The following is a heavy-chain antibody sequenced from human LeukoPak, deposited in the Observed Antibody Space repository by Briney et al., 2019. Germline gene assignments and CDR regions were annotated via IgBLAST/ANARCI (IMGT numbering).Heavy chain of an antibody. D-gene: IGHD3-3*01. CDR1: GYSISSGYY. CDR2: IYASGST. J-gene: IGHJ3*02. CDR3: ARVFGDFWSGHDAFDI. Sequence: PSETLSLTCAVSGYSISSGYYGSWIRQPAGKGLEWIGLIYASGSTNYNPSLKSRVTISVDTSKNQFSLKLSSVTAADTAVYYCARVFGDFWSGHDAFDIWGQGTMVTVSS. V-gene: IGHV4-61*02.